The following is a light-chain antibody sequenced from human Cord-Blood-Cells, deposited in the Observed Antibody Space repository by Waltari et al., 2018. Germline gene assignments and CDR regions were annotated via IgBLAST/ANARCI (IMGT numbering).Light chain of an antibody. J-gene: IGKJ2*01. V-gene: IGKV1-39*01. CDR3: QQSYSTLYT. Sequence: DIQMTQSPSSLSASVGDRVTITYRARQSISSYLNWYQQKPGKAPKLLIYAASSLQSGVPSRFSGSGSGTYFTLTISSLQPEDFATYYCQQSYSTLYTFGQGTKLEIK. CDR2: AAS. CDR1: QSISSY.